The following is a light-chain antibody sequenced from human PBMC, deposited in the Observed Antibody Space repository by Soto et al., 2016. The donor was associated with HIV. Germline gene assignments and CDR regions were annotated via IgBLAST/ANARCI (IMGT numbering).Light chain of an antibody. V-gene: IGLV3-1*01. J-gene: IGLJ2*01. CDR3: QAWDSSTVV. CDR1: KLGDKH. Sequence: SFELTQPSSVSVSPGQTASITCSGDKLGDKHACWYQQKPGQSPVLVIFQDNKRPAGIPERFSGSNSGNTATLTISGTQAMDEADYYGQAWDSSTVVFGGGTKLTVL. CDR2: QDN.